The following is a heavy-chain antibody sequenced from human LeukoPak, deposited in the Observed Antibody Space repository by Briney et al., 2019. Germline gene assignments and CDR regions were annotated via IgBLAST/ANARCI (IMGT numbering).Heavy chain of an antibody. Sequence: SETLSLTCTVSGYSISNGYYWGYIRQPPGKGLEWIGSIYHSGRTHYNPSLKSRVNISVDTSKNQFSLKLSSVTAADTAVYYCARVLPITPYFDYWGQGTLVTVSS. J-gene: IGHJ4*02. CDR3: ARVLPITPYFDY. D-gene: IGHD1-20*01. CDR2: IYHSGRT. CDR1: GYSISNGYY. V-gene: IGHV4-38-2*02.